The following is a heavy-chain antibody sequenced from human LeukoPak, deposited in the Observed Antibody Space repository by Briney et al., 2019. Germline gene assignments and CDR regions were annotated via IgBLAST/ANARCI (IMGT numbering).Heavy chain of an antibody. CDR2: IKPNNGGT. V-gene: IGHV1-2*02. J-gene: IGHJ4*02. D-gene: IGHD2-8*02. CDR1: GYILSDYY. CDR3: AREAGGVSDY. Sequence: GASVKVSCKASGYILSDYYVHWVRQAPGQGLEWMAWIKPNNGGTTFAQKFQGRVTLTRDTSISTAYMQLSGLRSEDTAMYYCAREAGGVSDYWGQGTLVTVSS.